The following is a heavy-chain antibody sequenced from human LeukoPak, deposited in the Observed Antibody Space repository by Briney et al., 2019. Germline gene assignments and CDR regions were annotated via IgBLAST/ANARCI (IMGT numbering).Heavy chain of an antibody. CDR2: IWYDGSNK. D-gene: IGHD2-21*02. CDR1: GFTFSSYG. Sequence: GGSLRLSCAASGFTFSSYGMHWVRQAPGKGLEWVAVIWYDGSNKYYADSVKGRFTISRDNSKNTLYLQMNSLRAEDTAVYYCARAYCGGDCHGVDYWGQGTLVTVSS. V-gene: IGHV3-33*01. CDR3: ARAYCGGDCHGVDY. J-gene: IGHJ4*02.